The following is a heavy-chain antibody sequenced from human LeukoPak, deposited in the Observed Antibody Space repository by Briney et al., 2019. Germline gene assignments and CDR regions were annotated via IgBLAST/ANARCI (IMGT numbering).Heavy chain of an antibody. CDR2: IYYSGST. D-gene: IGHD1-1*01. CDR1: GGSISSGGYY. CDR3: TREEVVSVESFDY. V-gene: IGHV4-31*03. J-gene: IGHJ4*02. Sequence: PSETLSLTCTVSGGSISSGGYYWSWIRQHPGKGLEWIGYIYYSGSTYYNPSLKSRVTMSVDTSKNQFSLKLSSVTAADTAVYYCTREEVVSVESFDYWGQGTLVTVSS.